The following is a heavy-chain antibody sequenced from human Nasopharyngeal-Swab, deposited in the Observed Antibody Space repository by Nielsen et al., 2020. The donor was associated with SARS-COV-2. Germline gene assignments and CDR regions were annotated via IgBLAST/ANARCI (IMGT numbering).Heavy chain of an antibody. D-gene: IGHD1-1*01. J-gene: IGHJ4*02. Sequence: SETLSLTYTVSGGSISSGGYYWSWIRQHPGKGLEWIGYIYYSGSTYYHPFLKSRVTISVDTSKNQFSLKLSSVTAADTAVYYCATLNWNDEDDYWGQGTLVTVSS. CDR2: IYYSGST. CDR1: GGSISSGGYY. CDR3: ATLNWNDEDDY. V-gene: IGHV4-31*03.